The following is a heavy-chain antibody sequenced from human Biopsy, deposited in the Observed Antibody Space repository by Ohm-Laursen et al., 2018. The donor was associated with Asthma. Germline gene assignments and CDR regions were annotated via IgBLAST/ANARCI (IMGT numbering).Heavy chain of an antibody. Sequence: SSVKVSCKAPGGTFSKFAISWVRQAPGQGLEWLGGIMTVFGTTNYAQKFQGRVTITADESTSTAYMEVTSLRSEDTALYYCARCQVGYSSGWSLLLKKIYYSGMDVWGQGTAVTVSS. D-gene: IGHD6-19*01. CDR2: IMTVFGTT. CDR1: GGTFSKFA. J-gene: IGHJ6*02. V-gene: IGHV1-69*01. CDR3: ARCQVGYSSGWSLLLKKIYYSGMDV.